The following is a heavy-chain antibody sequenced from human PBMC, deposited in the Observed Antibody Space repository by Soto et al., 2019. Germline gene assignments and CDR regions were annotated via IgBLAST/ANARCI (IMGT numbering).Heavy chain of an antibody. D-gene: IGHD3-16*01. J-gene: IGHJ4*02. CDR1: GGSISSGGYS. CDR2: IYHSGST. V-gene: IGHV4-30-2*01. CDR3: ARARGGDCYDY. Sequence: QLQLQESGSGLVKPSQTLSLTCAVSGGSISSGGYSWSWIRQPPGKGLEWIGYIYHSGSTYYNPSLTSRVTTSVDRPKNQCSLKLSSVSAADPAVYYCARARGGDCYDYWGQGTLVTVSS.